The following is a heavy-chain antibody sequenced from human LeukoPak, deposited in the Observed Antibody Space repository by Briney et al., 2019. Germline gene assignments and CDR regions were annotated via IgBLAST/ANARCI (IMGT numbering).Heavy chain of an antibody. V-gene: IGHV7-4-1*02. CDR2: INTNTGNP. Sequence: GASVKVSCKASGYTFTSYAMNWVRQAPGQGLEWMGWINTNTGNPTYAQGFTGRFVFSLDTSVSTAYLQISSLKAEDTAVYYCARDLGVIAVANKGSGDFDYWGQGTQVTVSS. CDR3: ARDLGVIAVANKGSGDFDY. J-gene: IGHJ4*02. D-gene: IGHD6-19*01. CDR1: GYTFTSYA.